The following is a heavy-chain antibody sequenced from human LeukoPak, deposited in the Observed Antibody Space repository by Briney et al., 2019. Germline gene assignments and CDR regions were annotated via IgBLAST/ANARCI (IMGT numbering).Heavy chain of an antibody. V-gene: IGHV4-59*08. CDR2: IYYIGST. Sequence: SETLSLTCTDSGGSISSYYWSWSRPPPGEGLECIAHIYYIGSTTYNPSLKCRVTISVDTSKNQFSLKMSSLTAAATAVYYCARHLVPYGHDYWGQGTLVTVSS. CDR1: GGSISSYY. D-gene: IGHD2-8*01. CDR3: ARHLVPYGHDY. J-gene: IGHJ4*02.